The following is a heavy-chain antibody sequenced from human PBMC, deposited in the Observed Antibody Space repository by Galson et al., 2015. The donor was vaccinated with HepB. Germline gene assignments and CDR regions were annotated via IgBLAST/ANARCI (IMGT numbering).Heavy chain of an antibody. CDR3: ARDRIVGATHHFDY. D-gene: IGHD1-26*01. J-gene: IGHJ4*02. CDR2: IIPILGIA. Sequence: SVKVSCKASGGTFSSYAISWVRQAPGQGLEWMGRIIPILGIANYAQKFQGRVTITADKSTSTAYMELSSLRSEDTAVYYCARDRIVGATHHFDYWGQGTLVTVSS. CDR1: GGTFSSYA. V-gene: IGHV1-69*04.